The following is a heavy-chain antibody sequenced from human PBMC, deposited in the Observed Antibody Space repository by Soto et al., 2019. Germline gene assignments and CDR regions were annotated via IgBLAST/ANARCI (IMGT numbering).Heavy chain of an antibody. J-gene: IGHJ6*02. Sequence: GGSLRLSCAASGFTSSSYAMHWVRQAPGKGLEWVAVISYDGSNKYYADSVKGRFTISRDNSKNTLYLQMNSLRAEDTAVYYCARAGTRDGYYYYGMDVWGQGTTVTVSS. D-gene: IGHD3-10*01. V-gene: IGHV3-30-3*01. CDR3: ARAGTRDGYYYYGMDV. CDR2: ISYDGSNK. CDR1: GFTSSSYA.